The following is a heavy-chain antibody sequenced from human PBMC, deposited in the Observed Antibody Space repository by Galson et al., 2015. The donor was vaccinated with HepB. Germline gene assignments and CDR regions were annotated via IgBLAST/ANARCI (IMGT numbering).Heavy chain of an antibody. D-gene: IGHD5-12*01. V-gene: IGHV4-34*01. Sequence: PSLKSRVTISVDTSKNQFSLKLSSVTAADTAVYYCARGDVEIVATIRGGHYYYGMDVWGQGTTVTVSS. J-gene: IGHJ6*02. CDR3: ARGDVEIVATIRGGHYYYGMDV.